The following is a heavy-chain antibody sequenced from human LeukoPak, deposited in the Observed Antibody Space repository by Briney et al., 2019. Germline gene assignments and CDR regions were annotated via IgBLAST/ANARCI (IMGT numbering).Heavy chain of an antibody. CDR1: GFIFSNYV. Sequence: GGSLRLSCAASGFIFSNYVMSWVRQAPGKGLEWVSTISGIGVGTYYADSVKGRFTISRDNSKNTLYLQMNSLRAEDTAVYYCAKKGISAADTFDYWGQGTLVTVSS. CDR2: ISGIGVGT. CDR3: AKKGISAADTFDY. D-gene: IGHD6-13*01. V-gene: IGHV3-23*01. J-gene: IGHJ4*02.